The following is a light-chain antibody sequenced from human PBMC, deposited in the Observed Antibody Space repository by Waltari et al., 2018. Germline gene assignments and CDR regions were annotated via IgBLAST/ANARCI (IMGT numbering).Light chain of an antibody. Sequence: DIQMTQSPSTVSASLGDRVTITCRASQNLNTFLSWYQQKPGDVPNLLIYDASTLERGVPSRFRGSGSGTHFTLTISGLQPDDFATYYCQQYYDYPINFGQGTRL. V-gene: IGKV1-5*01. J-gene: IGKJ5*01. CDR1: QNLNTF. CDR3: QQYYDYPIN. CDR2: DAS.